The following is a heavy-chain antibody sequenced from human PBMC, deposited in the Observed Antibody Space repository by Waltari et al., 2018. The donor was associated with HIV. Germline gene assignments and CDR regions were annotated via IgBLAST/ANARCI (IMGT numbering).Heavy chain of an antibody. CDR3: ARRQQLTD. CDR2: IKEDGSEI. Sequence: EVRLVESGGGLVQPGGSLRLSCAASGFTFSSSWMTWVRQAPGKGLEWVDNIKEDGSEIHYVDSVKGRFTISRDNAKNSLYLQMNSLRAEDTAVYYCARRQQLTDWGQGTLVTVSS. CDR1: GFTFSSSW. J-gene: IGHJ4*02. V-gene: IGHV3-7*01. D-gene: IGHD6-13*01.